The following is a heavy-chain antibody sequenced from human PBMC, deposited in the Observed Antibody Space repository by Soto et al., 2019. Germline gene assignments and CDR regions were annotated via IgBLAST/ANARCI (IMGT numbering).Heavy chain of an antibody. D-gene: IGHD3-3*01. J-gene: IGHJ4*02. CDR2: IYWDDDK. CDR3: AHRVLRTVFGLVTSTAIYFDF. V-gene: IGHV2-5*02. Sequence: QITLNESGPTQVKPRQTLTLTCTFSGFSLTTSGVGVGWIRQSPVKAPELLALIYWDDDKRYSPSLKSRLTITKDTSKNQVVLTMADLDPADTATYYCAHRVLRTVFGLVTSTAIYFDFWGQGTPVAVSS. CDR1: GFSLTTSGVG.